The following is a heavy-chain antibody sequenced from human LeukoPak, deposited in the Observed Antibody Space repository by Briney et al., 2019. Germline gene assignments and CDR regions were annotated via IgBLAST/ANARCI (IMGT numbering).Heavy chain of an antibody. V-gene: IGHV3-21*01. CDR2: ISSSSSYI. D-gene: IGHD2-21*02. CDR3: AREGFMTEDYYYYYMDV. Sequence: PGGSLRLSCAVSGFTVSSNYMSWVRQAPGKGLEWVSSISSSSSYIYYADSVKGRFTISRDNAKNSLYLQMNSLRAEDTAVYYCAREGFMTEDYYYYYMDVWGKGTTVTISS. J-gene: IGHJ6*03. CDR1: GFTVSSNY.